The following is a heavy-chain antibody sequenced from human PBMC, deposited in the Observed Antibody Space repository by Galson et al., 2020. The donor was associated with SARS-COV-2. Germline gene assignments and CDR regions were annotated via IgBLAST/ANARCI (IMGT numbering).Heavy chain of an antibody. CDR1: GFTFDDYA. V-gene: IGHV3-9*01. J-gene: IGHJ6*03. D-gene: IGHD3-10*01. CDR2: ISWNSGSI. Sequence: SLKISCAASGFTFDDYAMHWVRQAPGKGLEWVSGISWNSGSIGYADSVKGRFTISRDNAKNSLYLQMNSLRAEDTALYYCARYGPKYYYYYYMDVWGKGTTVTVSS. CDR3: ARYGPKYYYYYYMDV.